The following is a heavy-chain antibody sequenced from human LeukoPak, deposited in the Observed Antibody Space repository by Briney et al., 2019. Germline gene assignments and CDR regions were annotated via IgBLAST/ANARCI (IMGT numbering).Heavy chain of an antibody. J-gene: IGHJ4*02. CDR2: IRYDGSNK. CDR1: GFTFSSYG. D-gene: IGHD1-26*01. CDR3: AKDWFKWELPPVTFG. Sequence: GGSLRLSCAASGFTFSSYGMHWVRQAPGKGLEWVAFIRYDGSNKYYADSVKGRFTISRDNSKNTLYLQMNSLRAEDTAVYYCAKDWFKWELPPVTFGWGQGTLVTVSS. V-gene: IGHV3-30*02.